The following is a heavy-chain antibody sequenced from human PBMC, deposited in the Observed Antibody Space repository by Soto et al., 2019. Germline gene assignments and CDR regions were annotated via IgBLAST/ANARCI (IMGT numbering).Heavy chain of an antibody. D-gene: IGHD6-13*01. CDR3: ARQVWSIAAAGTLWFDP. V-gene: IGHV4-39*01. Sequence: TSETLSLTCTVSGGSISSSSYYWGWIRQPPGKGLEWIGSIYYSGSTYYNPSLKSRVTISVDTSKNQFSLKLSSVTAADTAVYYCARQVWSIAAAGTLWFDPWGQGTLVTVSS. J-gene: IGHJ5*02. CDR1: GGSISSSSYY. CDR2: IYYSGST.